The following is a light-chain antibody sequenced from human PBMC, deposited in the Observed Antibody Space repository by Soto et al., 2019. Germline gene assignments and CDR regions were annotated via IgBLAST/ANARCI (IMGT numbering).Light chain of an antibody. CDR3: SSYTSSGTLYV. CDR2: ELT. V-gene: IGLV2-14*01. Sequence: QSTLTQPASLSRSPGHSITISFTGTISYIGGSKYVSCYQQHPGKAPKLMIYELTYRPSGVSDRFSGSKSGNTASLTVSGLQAEDEADYYCSSYTSSGTLYVFGTGTKVPVL. J-gene: IGLJ1*01. CDR1: ISYIGGSKY.